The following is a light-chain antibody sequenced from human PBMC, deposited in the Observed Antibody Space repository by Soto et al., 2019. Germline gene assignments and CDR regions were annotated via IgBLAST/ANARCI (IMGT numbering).Light chain of an antibody. CDR3: SSYTSSSTSRV. J-gene: IGLJ3*02. Sequence: QSVLTQPASVSGSPGQSITISCTGTSSDVGGYNYVSWYQQHPGKAPKLMIYEVSNRPSGVSNRFPGSKSGNTASLTISGLQAEDEADYYCSSYTSSSTSRVFGGGTKLTVL. CDR1: SSDVGGYNY. CDR2: EVS. V-gene: IGLV2-14*01.